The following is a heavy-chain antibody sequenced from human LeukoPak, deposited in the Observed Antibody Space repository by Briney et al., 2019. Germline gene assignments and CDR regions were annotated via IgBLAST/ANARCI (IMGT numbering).Heavy chain of an antibody. CDR3: AKGDSSTPKYYLGY. CDR1: GFTFDDYA. CDR2: INWNSGSI. D-gene: IGHD3-22*01. V-gene: IGHV3-9*01. Sequence: GGSLRLSCAASGFTFDDYAMHWVRQAPGKGLEWVSGINWNSGSIDYADSVKGRFTISRDNAKNSLYLQMNSLRAEDTALYYCAKGDSSTPKYYLGYRGQGTLVTVSS. J-gene: IGHJ4*02.